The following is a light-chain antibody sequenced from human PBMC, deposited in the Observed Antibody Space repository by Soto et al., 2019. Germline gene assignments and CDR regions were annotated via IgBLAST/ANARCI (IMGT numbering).Light chain of an antibody. J-gene: IGKJ4*01. V-gene: IGKV3-20*01. CDR3: QQYGSSPSLT. Sequence: EIVLTQSPGTVSLSPGERATLSCRASQSVSSTYLAWYQQKPGQAPRLLIYGASYRATGIPDRFSGSGSGTDFTLTISRLEPEDFAVYYCQQYGSSPSLTFGGGTKVDIK. CDR2: GAS. CDR1: QSVSSTY.